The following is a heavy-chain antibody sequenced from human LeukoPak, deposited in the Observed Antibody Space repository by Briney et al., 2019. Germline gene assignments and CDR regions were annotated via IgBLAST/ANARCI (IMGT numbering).Heavy chain of an antibody. Sequence: ASVKVSCKASGYTFTSYDINWVRQATGQGLEWMGWMNPNSGNTGYAQKFQGRVTMTRNTSISTAYMELSSLRSEDTAVYYCARLDYGFWSGYYKTLYYFDYWGQGTLVTVSS. CDR1: GYTFTSYD. J-gene: IGHJ4*02. D-gene: IGHD3-3*01. V-gene: IGHV1-8*01. CDR2: MNPNSGNT. CDR3: ARLDYGFWSGYYKTLYYFDY.